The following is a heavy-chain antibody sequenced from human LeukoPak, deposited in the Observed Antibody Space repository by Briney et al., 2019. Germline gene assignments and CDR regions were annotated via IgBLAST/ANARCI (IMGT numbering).Heavy chain of an antibody. CDR1: GFTFSSYS. D-gene: IGHD1-26*01. CDR2: ISSSSSNI. V-gene: IGHV3-48*01. Sequence: GGSLRLSCAASGFTFSSYSMNRVRQAPGKGLEWVSYISSSSSNIYSADSVKGRFTISRDNAKNSLYLQMNSLRAEDTAVYYCARVIGGSYIDYWGQGTLVTVSS. J-gene: IGHJ4*02. CDR3: ARVIGGSYIDY.